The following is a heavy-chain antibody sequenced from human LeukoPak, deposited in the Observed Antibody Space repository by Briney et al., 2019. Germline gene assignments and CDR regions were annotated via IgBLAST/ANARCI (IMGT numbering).Heavy chain of an antibody. J-gene: IGHJ5*02. CDR1: GFTFSSYW. Sequence: GGSLRLSCAASGFTFSSYWMCWVRQAPGKGLEWVSVTSGSGESTFYADSVKGRFTISRDNSKNTLSLQMNSLRADDTAVYYCAKERSGVVAAASNSWGQGTLVTVSS. V-gene: IGHV3-23*01. CDR3: AKERSGVVAAASNS. CDR2: TSGSGEST. D-gene: IGHD2-2*01.